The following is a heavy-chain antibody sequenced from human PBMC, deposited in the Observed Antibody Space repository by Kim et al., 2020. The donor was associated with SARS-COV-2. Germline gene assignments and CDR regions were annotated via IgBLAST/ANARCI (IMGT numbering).Heavy chain of an antibody. J-gene: IGHJ4*02. CDR1: GFTFSDYW. CDR3: ARDVRRLDY. V-gene: IGHV3-7*03. CDR2: INQDGSEK. Sequence: GGSLRLSCAASGFTFSDYWMIWVRQAPGKGLEWVANINQDGSEKRYVDSVKGRFTISRDNAKDSLYLQMDSLRIEDTAVYYCARDVRRLDYWGQGTLVTVSS. D-gene: IGHD1-1*01.